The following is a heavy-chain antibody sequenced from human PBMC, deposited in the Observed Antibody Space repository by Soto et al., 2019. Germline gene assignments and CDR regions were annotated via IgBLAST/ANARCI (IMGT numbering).Heavy chain of an antibody. CDR1: GGSFSGYY. D-gene: IGHD2-2*01. CDR3: ARSIVVVPAAMRGRFDP. J-gene: IGHJ5*02. CDR2: INHSGST. Sequence: PSETLSLTCAVYGGSFSGYYWSWIRQPPGKGLEWIGEINHSGSTNYNPSLKSRVTISVDTSKNQFSLKLSSVTAADTAVYYCARSIVVVPAAMRGRFDPWGQGTLVTVSS. V-gene: IGHV4-34*01.